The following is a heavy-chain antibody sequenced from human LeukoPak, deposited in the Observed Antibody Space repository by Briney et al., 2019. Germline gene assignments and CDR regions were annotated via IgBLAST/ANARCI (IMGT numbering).Heavy chain of an antibody. Sequence: ASVKVSCKASGYTFTNSYMHWVRQAPGQGLEWMGWINPNSGGTNYAQKFQGRVTMTRDTSISTAYMELSRLRSDDTAVYYCARFEGVVVAATFDYWGQGTLVTVSS. D-gene: IGHD2-15*01. CDR2: INPNSGGT. CDR3: ARFEGVVVAATFDY. J-gene: IGHJ4*02. CDR1: GYTFTNSY. V-gene: IGHV1-2*02.